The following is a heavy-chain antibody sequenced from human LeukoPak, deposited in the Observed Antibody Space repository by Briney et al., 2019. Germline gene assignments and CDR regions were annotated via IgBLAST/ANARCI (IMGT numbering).Heavy chain of an antibody. CDR1: GFTFSTYW. V-gene: IGHV3-7*01. D-gene: IGHD6-13*01. J-gene: IGHJ4*02. CDR2: IKQDGSEK. Sequence: PGGSLRLSCAAPGFTFSTYWMSWFRQAPGKGLEWVANIKQDGSEKYYVDSVKGRFTISRDNAKNSLYLQMNSLRAEDTAMYYCARDSAGNDYWGQGTLVTVSS. CDR3: ARDSAGNDY.